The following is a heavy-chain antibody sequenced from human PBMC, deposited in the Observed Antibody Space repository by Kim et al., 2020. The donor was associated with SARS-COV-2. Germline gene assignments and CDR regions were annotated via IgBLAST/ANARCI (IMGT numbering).Heavy chain of an antibody. CDR2: IYHSGST. Sequence: SETLSLTCAVSGGSISSGGYSWSWIRQPPGKGLEWIGYIYHSGSTYYNPSLKSRVTISVDRSKNQFSLKLSSVTAADTAVYYCARVRYSGYDREVDYWGQGTLVTVSS. J-gene: IGHJ4*02. CDR3: ARVRYSGYDREVDY. D-gene: IGHD5-12*01. V-gene: IGHV4-30-2*01. CDR1: GGSISSGGYS.